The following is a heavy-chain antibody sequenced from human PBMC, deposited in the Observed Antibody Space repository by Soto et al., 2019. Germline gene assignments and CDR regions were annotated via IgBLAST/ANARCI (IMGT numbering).Heavy chain of an antibody. V-gene: IGHV2-26*01. CDR1: GFSFSNTRMG. Sequence: GPTLVNPTETLTLTCTVSGFSFSNTRMGVSWIRQPPGKALEWLAHIFSNDEKSYNASLKSRLSISKDTSESQVVLTMTNMEHVEAATYYCARILRLSQNARVTGIRGNWFDPWGQGTLVTVSS. CDR3: ARILRLSQNARVTGIRGNWFDP. D-gene: IGHD1-20*01. CDR2: IFSNDEK. J-gene: IGHJ5*02.